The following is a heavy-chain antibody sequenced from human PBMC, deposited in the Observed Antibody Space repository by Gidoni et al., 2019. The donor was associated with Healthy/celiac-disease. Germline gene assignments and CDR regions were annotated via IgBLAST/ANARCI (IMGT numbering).Heavy chain of an antibody. Sequence: EVQLVQSGAEVKKPGESLKISCKGSGSSFTSYWIGWVRQMPGKGLEWMGIIYPGDSDTRYSPSFQGQVTISADKSISTAYLQWSSLKASDTAMYYCARSRYDFWSGYAFDIWGQGTMVTVSS. CDR1: GSSFTSYW. D-gene: IGHD3-3*01. CDR3: ARSRYDFWSGYAFDI. V-gene: IGHV5-51*03. J-gene: IGHJ3*02. CDR2: IYPGDSDT.